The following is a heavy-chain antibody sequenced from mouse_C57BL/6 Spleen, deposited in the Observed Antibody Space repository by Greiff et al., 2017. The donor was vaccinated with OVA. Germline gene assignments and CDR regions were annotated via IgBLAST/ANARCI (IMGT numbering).Heavy chain of an antibody. Sequence: QVQLQQSGAELVRPGTSVKVSCKASGYAFTNYLIEWVKQRPGQGLEWIGVINPGSGGTTYNEKFKGKATLTADKSSSTAYMQLSSLTSEDSAVYCCARRSYDAMDYWGQGTPVTVSA. CDR3: ARRSYDAMDY. CDR2: INPGSGGT. V-gene: IGHV1-54*01. CDR1: GYAFTNYL. J-gene: IGHJ4*01.